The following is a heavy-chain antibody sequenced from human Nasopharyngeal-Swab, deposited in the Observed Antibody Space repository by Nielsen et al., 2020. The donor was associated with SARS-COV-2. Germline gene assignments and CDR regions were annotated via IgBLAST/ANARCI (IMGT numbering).Heavy chain of an antibody. V-gene: IGHV3-20*01. CDR1: GFTFDDYG. CDR3: ARGRFLEWLLWDY. Sequence: ESPKISCAASGFTFDDYGMSWVRQAPGKGLEWVSGINWNGGSTGYADSVKGRFTISRDNAKNSLYLQMNSLRAEDTALYHCARGRFLEWLLWDYWGQGTLVTVSS. D-gene: IGHD3-3*01. CDR2: INWNGGST. J-gene: IGHJ4*02.